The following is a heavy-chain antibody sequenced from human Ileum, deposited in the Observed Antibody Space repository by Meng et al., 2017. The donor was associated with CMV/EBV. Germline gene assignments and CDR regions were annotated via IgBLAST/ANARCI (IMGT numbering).Heavy chain of an antibody. D-gene: IGHD6-19*01. CDR3: AKVGFGWYSIDY. J-gene: IGHJ4*02. CDR2: IRYDASNK. Sequence: VQLVECGGGVVQPGGSLRLSCAVLGFSFSNYGMNWVRQAPGKGLEWVAFIRYDASNKYYADSVKDRFTISRDNSKNTVYLQMNSLRDEDTAVYYCAKVGFGWYSIDYWGQGTLVTVSS. CDR1: GFSFSNYG. V-gene: IGHV3-30*02.